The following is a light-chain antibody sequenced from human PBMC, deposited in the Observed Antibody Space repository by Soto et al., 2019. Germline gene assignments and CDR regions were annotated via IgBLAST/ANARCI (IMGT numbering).Light chain of an antibody. Sequence: QSALTQPASVSGSPGQSITISCTGTSSDVGGYNYVSWYQQQPGKAPKLMIYDVSNRPSGVSNRFSGYKSSNAASLTISGLQAEDEDDYYCTSYTSSSTVVFGGGTKLTVL. V-gene: IGLV2-14*01. CDR1: SSDVGGYNY. CDR3: TSYTSSSTVV. CDR2: DVS. J-gene: IGLJ3*02.